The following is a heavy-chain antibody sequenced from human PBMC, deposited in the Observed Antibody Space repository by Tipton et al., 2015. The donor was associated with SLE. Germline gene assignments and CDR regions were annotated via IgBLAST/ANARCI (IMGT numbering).Heavy chain of an antibody. CDR3: ARGDSSGWYFFDY. CDR1: DGSISSSSYY. CDR2: IYDGVST. Sequence: LRLSCTVSDGSISSSSYYWGWIRQPPGKELEWIGIIYDGVSTYYNPSLKSRVTISVDTSKNQFSLKLNSVTAADTAVYYCARGDSSGWYFFDYWGQGSLVTVSS. V-gene: IGHV4-39*07. D-gene: IGHD6-19*01. J-gene: IGHJ4*02.